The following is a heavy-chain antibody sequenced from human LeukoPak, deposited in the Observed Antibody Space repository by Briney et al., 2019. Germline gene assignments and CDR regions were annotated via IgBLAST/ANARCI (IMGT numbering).Heavy chain of an antibody. Sequence: SETLSLTCTVSGGSISSYYWSWIRQPPGKGLEWIGYIYTSGSTNYTPSLKSRVTISVDTSKNQFSLKLSSVTAADTAVYYCARLYSTGYSYAILIYYYYYRNVWGKGATVSLSS. CDR3: ARLYSTGYSYAILIYYYYYRNV. J-gene: IGHJ6*03. V-gene: IGHV4-4*09. D-gene: IGHD5-18*01. CDR2: IYTSGST. CDR1: GGSISSYY.